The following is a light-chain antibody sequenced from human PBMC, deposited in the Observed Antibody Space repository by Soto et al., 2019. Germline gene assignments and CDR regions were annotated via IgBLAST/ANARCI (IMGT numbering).Light chain of an antibody. V-gene: IGKV3-20*01. CDR3: QQYGSSPYT. CDR1: QSVSSSY. Sequence: EIVLTQSPGTLSLSPGERATLSCRASQSVSSSYLALAWYQQKPGQAPRLLIYGASSRAIGIPDRFSGGGSGTDFTLTISRLEPEDFAVYYCQQYGSSPYTFGQGTKLEIK. CDR2: GAS. J-gene: IGKJ2*01.